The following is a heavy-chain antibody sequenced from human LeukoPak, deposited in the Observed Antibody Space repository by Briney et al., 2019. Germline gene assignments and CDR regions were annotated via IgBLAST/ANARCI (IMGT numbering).Heavy chain of an antibody. D-gene: IGHD3-22*01. Sequence: GGSLRLSCAASGFTFSSYWMSWVRQAPGKGLEWVAHIKQDASEKYYVDSVKGRFTISRDNAKNSLYLQMNSLRAGDTAVYYCARDWRPEYYYDSSGPGRWGQGTLVTVSS. CDR1: GFTFSSYW. CDR2: IKQDASEK. V-gene: IGHV3-7*01. J-gene: IGHJ4*02. CDR3: ARDWRPEYYYDSSGPGR.